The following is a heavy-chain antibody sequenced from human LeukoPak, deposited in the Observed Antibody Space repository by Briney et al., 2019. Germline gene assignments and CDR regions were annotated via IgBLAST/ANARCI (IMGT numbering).Heavy chain of an antibody. V-gene: IGHV3-30*02. CDR2: IQFDGSDK. CDR1: GFTFSSYG. D-gene: IGHD2-15*01. Sequence: GGSLRLSCVTSGFTFSSYGMHWVRQAPGKGLEWVTFIQFDGSDKYFADPVKGRFTISRDNSKNTLYLQMNSLITEDTAVYYCAKAGVVGATPTFDYWGQGTLVTVSS. CDR3: AKAGVVGATPTFDY. J-gene: IGHJ4*02.